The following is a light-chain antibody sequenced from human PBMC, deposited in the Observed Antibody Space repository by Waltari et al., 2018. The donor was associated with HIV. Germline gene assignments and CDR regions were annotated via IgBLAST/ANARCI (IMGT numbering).Light chain of an antibody. J-gene: IGKJ3*01. V-gene: IGKV1-39*01. Sequence: DIQMTQSPSSLSASIGDRVTITCRASQNIKHYLNWYQHETGKPPKLLIYAASTLQSGVPSRFSASGFGTDFTLTISNLQPEDFATYYCQQSSDLPSTFGPGTKVDIK. CDR1: QNIKHY. CDR3: QQSSDLPST. CDR2: AAS.